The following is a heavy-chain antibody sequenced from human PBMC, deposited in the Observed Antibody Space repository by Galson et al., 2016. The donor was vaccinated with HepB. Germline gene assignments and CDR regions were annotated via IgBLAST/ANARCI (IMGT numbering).Heavy chain of an antibody. Sequence: SLRLSCAASGFTVSTYYMNWVRQAPGKGLEWVSGMFYGGTTYYADSVEGRSTIPRDDSMNTFYLQMNSLTAEDTAVYFCARTSHRECTGTRCVNFRYYYYYMDVWGKGTTVTVSS. CDR3: ARTSHRECTGTRCVNFRYYYYYMDV. V-gene: IGHV3-53*01. D-gene: IGHD2-2*01. J-gene: IGHJ6*03. CDR2: MFYGGTT. CDR1: GFTVSTYY.